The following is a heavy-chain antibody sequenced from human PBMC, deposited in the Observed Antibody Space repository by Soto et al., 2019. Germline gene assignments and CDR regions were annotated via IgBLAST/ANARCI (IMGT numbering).Heavy chain of an antibody. CDR3: AKLSDCGSYFNVGSSGHFDF. CDR2: ISFDGRNT. CDR1: GFTFNNYG. J-gene: IGHJ4*02. D-gene: IGHD1-26*01. V-gene: IGHV3-30*18. Sequence: GGSLRLSCAASGFTFNNYGMHWVRQAPGKGLEWVVVISFDGRNTYYADSVKGRFTISRDNSKNTLYLQMTSLRVEDTAVYYYAKLSDCGSYFNVGSSGHFDFWGQGTLVTVSS.